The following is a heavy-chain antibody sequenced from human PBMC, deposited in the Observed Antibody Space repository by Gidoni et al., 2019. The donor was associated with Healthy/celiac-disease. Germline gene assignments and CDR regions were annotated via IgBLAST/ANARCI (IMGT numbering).Heavy chain of an antibody. CDR3: AKDGGYCSSTSCYYFDY. Sequence: EVQLVESGGGLVQPGRSLRLSCAASGFTFADYAMHWVRQAPGKGLEWVSGISWNSGSIGYADSVKGRFTISRDNAKNSLYLQMNSLRAEDTALYYCAKDGGYCSSTSCYYFDYWGQGTLVTVSS. CDR1: GFTFADYA. D-gene: IGHD2-2*01. V-gene: IGHV3-9*01. CDR2: ISWNSGSI. J-gene: IGHJ4*02.